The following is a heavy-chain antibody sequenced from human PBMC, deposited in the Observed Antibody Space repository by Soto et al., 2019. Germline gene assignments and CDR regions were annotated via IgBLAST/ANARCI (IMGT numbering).Heavy chain of an antibody. D-gene: IGHD3-3*01. Sequence: PGGALRLSCVVAGVTFSKYGMHWVRQSPVKGLEWVAVISYDGNSKYYAASVRGRFAISRDNSNNTAYLQMNSLKTEDTAVYYCARGLYDFWSGHPKRLDYWGQGTVVTVSS. V-gene: IGHV3-30*03. CDR2: ISYDGNSK. CDR1: GVTFSKYG. CDR3: ARGLYDFWSGHPKRLDY. J-gene: IGHJ4*02.